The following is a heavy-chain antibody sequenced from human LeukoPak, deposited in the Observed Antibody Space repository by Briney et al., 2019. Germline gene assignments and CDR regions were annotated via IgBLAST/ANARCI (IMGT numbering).Heavy chain of an antibody. Sequence: GGSLRLSCTASGFTFGDYAMSWFRQAPGKGLEWVGFIRSKAYGGTTEYAASVKGRFTISRDDSISIAYLQMNSLKTEDTAVYYCTRGASSSAFRVNYYFDYWGQGTLVTVSS. CDR2: IRSKAYGGTT. D-gene: IGHD6-6*01. CDR3: TRGASSSAFRVNYYFDY. J-gene: IGHJ4*02. V-gene: IGHV3-49*03. CDR1: GFTFGDYA.